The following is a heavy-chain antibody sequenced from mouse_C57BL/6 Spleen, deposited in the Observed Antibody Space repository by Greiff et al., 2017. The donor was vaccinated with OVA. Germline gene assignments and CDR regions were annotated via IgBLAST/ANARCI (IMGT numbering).Heavy chain of an antibody. J-gene: IGHJ2*01. CDR1: GFTFSSYG. V-gene: IGHV5-6*01. Sequence: EVHLVESGGDLVKPGGSLKLSCAASGFTFSSYGMSWVRQTPDKRLEWVATISSGGSYTYYPDSVKGRFTISKDNAKNTLYLQMSSLKSEDTAMYYCARREGNWEDYWGQGTTLTVSS. CDR3: ARREGNWEDY. D-gene: IGHD4-1*01. CDR2: ISSGGSYT.